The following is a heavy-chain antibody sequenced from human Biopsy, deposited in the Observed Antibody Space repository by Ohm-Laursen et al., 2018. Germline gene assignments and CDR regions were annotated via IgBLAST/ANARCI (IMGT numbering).Heavy chain of an antibody. Sequence: SLRLSCAASGFMFSASWMSWVRQAPGKGLEWVANINPDGSVKYFADSVKGRFTISRDNAENSMYLQMSSLTVGDTAVYYCARDERWGQGTLVTVSS. CDR2: INPDGSVK. D-gene: IGHD5-24*01. V-gene: IGHV3-7*01. CDR1: GFMFSASW. J-gene: IGHJ4*02. CDR3: ARDER.